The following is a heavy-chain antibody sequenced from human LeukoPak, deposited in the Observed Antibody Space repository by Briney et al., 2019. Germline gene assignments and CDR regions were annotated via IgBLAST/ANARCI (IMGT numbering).Heavy chain of an antibody. J-gene: IGHJ6*02. CDR3: ARLHPGIGYFYGVDV. Sequence: ASVKVSCKASGGTFISYAISWVRQAPGQRLEWMGWINAGNGNTDYSQKFQGRVTIIRDTSARTAYMELSSLRSEDTAVYYCARLHPGIGYFYGVDVWGQGTAVTVSS. CDR1: GGTFISYA. CDR2: INAGNGNT. D-gene: IGHD3-10*01. V-gene: IGHV1-3*01.